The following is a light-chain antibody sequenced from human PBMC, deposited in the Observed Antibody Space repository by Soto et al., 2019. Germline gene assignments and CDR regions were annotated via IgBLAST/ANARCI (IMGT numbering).Light chain of an antibody. V-gene: IGLV2-14*01. Sequence: QCARDQPASVSGAPGQSISISCTGTSSDVGGYNYVSWYQQHPGKAPKLMIYDVSNRPSGVSNRFSGSKSGNTASLTISGLQAEDEADYYCSSYTSSSTYVFGTGTKVTVL. CDR3: SSYTSSSTYV. CDR1: SSDVGGYNY. CDR2: DVS. J-gene: IGLJ1*01.